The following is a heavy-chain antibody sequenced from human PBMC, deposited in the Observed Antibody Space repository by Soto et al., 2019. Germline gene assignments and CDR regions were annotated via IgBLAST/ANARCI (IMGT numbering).Heavy chain of an antibody. V-gene: IGHV3-30*03. D-gene: IGHD5-18*01. CDR3: APCGYRYGFYALDI. CDR1: GFSFSSHD. J-gene: IGHJ3*02. CDR2: ISYDGSKK. Sequence: QVQLVESGGGVVQPGRSLRLSCAASGFSFSSHDMHWVRQAPGKGLEWVSIISYDGSKKAYADSVKGRFTISRDNSKNTLSLQMNCLRADETAVYYGAPCGYRYGFYALDIWGQGTMVTVSS.